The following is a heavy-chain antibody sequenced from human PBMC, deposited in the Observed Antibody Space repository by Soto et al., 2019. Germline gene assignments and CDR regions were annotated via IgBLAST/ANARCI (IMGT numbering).Heavy chain of an antibody. Sequence: PGGSLRLSCAASGFTFSSYSLSWVRQAPGKGLEWVSSISGSGAITYYADSVRGRFIISRDNSKNALYLQMNSLRAEDTAVFYCAKLACTYCVGPGRDPAIYWGQGTLVTVSS. V-gene: IGHV3-23*01. J-gene: IGHJ4*02. D-gene: IGHD2-21*01. CDR1: GFTFSSYS. CDR3: AKLACTYCVGPGRDPAIY. CDR2: ISGSGAIT.